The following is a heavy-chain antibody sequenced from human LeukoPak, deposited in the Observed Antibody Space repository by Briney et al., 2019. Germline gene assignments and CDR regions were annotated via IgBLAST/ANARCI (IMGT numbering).Heavy chain of an antibody. J-gene: IGHJ5*02. CDR2: ISSSSSTI. CDR1: GFTFSSYS. D-gene: IGHD6-6*01. Sequence: GGSLRLSCAASGFTFSSYSMNWVRQAPGKGLEWVSYISSSSSTIYYADSVKGRFTISRDNAKNSLYLQMNSLRAEDTAVYYCARDIAARPGLAFWFDPWGQGTLVTVSS. CDR3: ARDIAARPGLAFWFDP. V-gene: IGHV3-48*01.